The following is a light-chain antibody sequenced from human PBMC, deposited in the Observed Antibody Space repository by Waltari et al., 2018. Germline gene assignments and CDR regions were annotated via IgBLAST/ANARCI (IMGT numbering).Light chain of an antibody. V-gene: IGLV3-10*01. CDR1: VLSTRY. CDR2: EDR. J-gene: IGLJ3*02. Sequence: SYELTQPPSVSVSPGQTARITCSGDVLSTRYSYWYQQKSGQAPVLVIYEDRKRPSGIPGSFSGYSSGTMASLTISGAQVEDEADYYCYSADSSGNHGGVFGGGTKLTVL. CDR3: YSADSSGNHGGV.